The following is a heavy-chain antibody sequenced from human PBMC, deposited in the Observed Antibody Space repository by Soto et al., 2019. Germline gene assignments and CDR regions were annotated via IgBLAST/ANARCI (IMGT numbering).Heavy chain of an antibody. CDR3: AKGGSAYYCTNGVCYYYYMDV. V-gene: IGHV3-23*01. D-gene: IGHD2-8*01. CDR2: ISGSGGST. Sequence: GGSLRLSYAASGFTFSSYAMSWVRQAPGKGLEWVSAISGSGGSTYYADSVKGRFTISRDNSKNTLYLQMNSLRAEDTAVYYCAKGGSAYYCTNGVCYYYYMDVWGKGTTVTVSS. J-gene: IGHJ6*03. CDR1: GFTFSSYA.